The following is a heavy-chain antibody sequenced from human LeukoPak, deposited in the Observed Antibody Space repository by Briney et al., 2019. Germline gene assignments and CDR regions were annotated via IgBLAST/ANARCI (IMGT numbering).Heavy chain of an antibody. J-gene: IGHJ4*02. Sequence: GGSLRLSCAASGFTFSSYGVHRVRQAPGKGLEWVAVISYDGSNKYYADSVKGRFTISRDNSKNTLYLQMNSLRAEDTAVYYCAKPALGYCSSTSCSESHLDYWGQGTLVTVSS. V-gene: IGHV3-30*18. CDR3: AKPALGYCSSTSCSESHLDY. CDR1: GFTFSSYG. D-gene: IGHD2-2*01. CDR2: ISYDGSNK.